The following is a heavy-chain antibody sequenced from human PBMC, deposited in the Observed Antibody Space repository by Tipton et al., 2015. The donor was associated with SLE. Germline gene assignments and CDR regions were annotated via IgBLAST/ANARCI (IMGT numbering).Heavy chain of an antibody. CDR2: ISAYNGNT. V-gene: IGHV1-18*01. D-gene: IGHD4-17*01. CDR1: GYTFTSYG. J-gene: IGHJ4*02. Sequence: QSGAEVKKPGASVKVSCKASGYTFTSYGISWVRQAPGQGLEWMGWISAYNGNTNYAQKLQGRVTMTTDTSTSTAYMELRSLRSDDTAVYYCARATRTSTVTTRGTNYFDYWGQGTLVTVSS. CDR3: ARATRTSTVTTRGTNYFDY.